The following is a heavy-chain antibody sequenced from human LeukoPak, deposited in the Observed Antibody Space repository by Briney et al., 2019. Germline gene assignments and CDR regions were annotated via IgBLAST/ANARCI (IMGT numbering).Heavy chain of an antibody. J-gene: IGHJ4*02. V-gene: IGHV4-59*01. CDR2: IYYSGST. Sequence: SETLSLTCTVSGGSIGSYYWSWIRQPPGKGLEWIGYIYYSGSTNYNPSLKSRVTISLDTSKNQFSMNLISVTAADTAVYYCARIYSASPYCFDYWGQGTLVTVSS. CDR1: GGSIGSYY. D-gene: IGHD5-12*01. CDR3: ARIYSASPYCFDY.